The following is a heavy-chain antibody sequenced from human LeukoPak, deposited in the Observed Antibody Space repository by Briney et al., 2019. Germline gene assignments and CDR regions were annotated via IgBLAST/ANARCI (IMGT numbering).Heavy chain of an antibody. CDR3: AKDRRLWLRYYYYYYMDV. J-gene: IGHJ6*03. V-gene: IGHV3-30*02. D-gene: IGHD5-18*01. Sequence: PGGSLRLSCAASGFTFSSYGMHRVRQAPGKGLEWVAFIRYDGSNKYYADSVKGRFTISRDNSKNTLYLQMNSLRAEDTAVYYCAKDRRLWLRYYYYYYMDVWGKGTTDTISS. CDR1: GFTFSSYG. CDR2: IRYDGSNK.